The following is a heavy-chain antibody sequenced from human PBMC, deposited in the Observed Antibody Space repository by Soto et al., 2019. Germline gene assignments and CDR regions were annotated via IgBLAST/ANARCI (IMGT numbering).Heavy chain of an antibody. CDR2: IYYSGST. CDR1: GGSISSGDYY. D-gene: IGHD6-13*01. J-gene: IGHJ4*02. CDR3: ARAYIAELTLDY. V-gene: IGHV4-30-4*01. Sequence: SETLSLTCTVSGGSISSGDYYWSWIRQPPGKGLEWIGYIYYSGSTYYNPSLKSRVTISVDTSKNQFSLKLSSVTAADTAVYYCARAYIAELTLDYWGQGTLVTVSS.